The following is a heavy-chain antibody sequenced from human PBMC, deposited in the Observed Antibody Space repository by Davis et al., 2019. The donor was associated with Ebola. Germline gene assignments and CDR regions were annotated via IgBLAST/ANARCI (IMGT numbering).Heavy chain of an antibody. Sequence: PSETLSLTCTVSGGSISRDGSYWTWIRQHPGKGLEWIVYIYYSGSTYYKPSLKSRVTISLDTSKNQFSLNLYSVTAADTAVYYCARDLRYDSSGYDYYFYMDVWGKGTTVTVSS. J-gene: IGHJ6*03. CDR1: GGSISRDGSY. CDR3: ARDLRYDSSGYDYYFYMDV. D-gene: IGHD3-22*01. CDR2: IYYSGST. V-gene: IGHV4-31*03.